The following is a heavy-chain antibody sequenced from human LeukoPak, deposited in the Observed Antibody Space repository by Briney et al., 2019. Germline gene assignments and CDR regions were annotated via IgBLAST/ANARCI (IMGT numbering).Heavy chain of an antibody. CDR2: ISSSSSYI. V-gene: IGHV3-21*01. J-gene: IGHJ5*02. Sequence: PGGSLRLSCAASRFTFSSYSMNWVRQAPGKGLEWVSSISSSSSYIYYADSVKGRFTISRDNAKKTLNLQMNSLRAEDTAVYYCARDLGQYYDTSDNWFDPWGQGTLVTVSS. CDR3: ARDLGQYYDTSDNWFDP. CDR1: RFTFSSYS. D-gene: IGHD3-22*01.